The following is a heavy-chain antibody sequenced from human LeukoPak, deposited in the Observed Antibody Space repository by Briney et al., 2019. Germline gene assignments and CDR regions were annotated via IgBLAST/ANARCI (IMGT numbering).Heavy chain of an antibody. Sequence: PSETLSLTYTVSGGSISSYYWNWIRQPPGKGLEWIGYTYYSGRTNYNPSLRSRVTISVDTSKEQFSLKLSSVTAADTAVYYCASRSGRNYYGMDVWGQGTTVTVSS. CDR2: TYYSGRT. J-gene: IGHJ6*02. CDR3: ASRSGRNYYGMDV. CDR1: GGSISSYY. D-gene: IGHD3-10*01. V-gene: IGHV4-59*01.